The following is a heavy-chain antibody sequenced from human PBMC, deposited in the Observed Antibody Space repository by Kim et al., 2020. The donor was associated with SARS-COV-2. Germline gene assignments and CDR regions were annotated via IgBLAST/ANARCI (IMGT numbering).Heavy chain of an antibody. CDR1: GFTFSSYG. V-gene: IGHV3-30*18. J-gene: IGHJ4*02. CDR2: ISYDGSNK. D-gene: IGHD3-22*01. CDR3: AKVDSNYYDTSGYFDY. Sequence: GGSLRLSCAASGFTFSSYGMHWVRQAPGKGLEWVAVISYDGSNKYYADSVKGRFTISRDNSKNTLYLQMNSLRAEDTAVYYCAKVDSNYYDTSGYFDYWGQGTLVTVSS.